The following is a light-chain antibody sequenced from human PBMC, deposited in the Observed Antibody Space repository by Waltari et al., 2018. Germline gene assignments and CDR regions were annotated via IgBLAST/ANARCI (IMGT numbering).Light chain of an antibody. CDR2: DAS. CDR1: QSVNDY. V-gene: IGKV3-11*01. CDR3: QQRSNWPLT. Sequence: EVVLTQSPATLSLSPGERATLSCRASQSVNDYLAWYQQKPGQAPRLLMYDASNRATGIPARFSGIGSGTDFTLTISSLESEDFAVYYCQQRSNWPLTFGGGTKVEIK. J-gene: IGKJ4*01.